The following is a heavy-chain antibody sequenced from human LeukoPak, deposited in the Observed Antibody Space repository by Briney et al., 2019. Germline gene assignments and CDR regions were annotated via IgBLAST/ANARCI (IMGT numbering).Heavy chain of an antibody. CDR2: IYYSGST. V-gene: IGHV4-39*01. D-gene: IGHD4-11*01. J-gene: IGHJ4*02. Sequence: PSETLSLTCTVSGGSISSSSYYWGWIRQPPGKGLEWIGSIYYSGSTYYNPSLKSRVTISVDTSKNQFSLKLSSVTAADTAVYYCARHDHSNLPKIDYWGQGTLVTVSS. CDR1: GGSISSSSYY. CDR3: ARHDHSNLPKIDY.